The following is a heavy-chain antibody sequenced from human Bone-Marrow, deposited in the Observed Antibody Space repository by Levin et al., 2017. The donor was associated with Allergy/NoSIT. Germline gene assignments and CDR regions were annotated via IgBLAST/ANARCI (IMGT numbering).Heavy chain of an antibody. Sequence: SQTLSLTCAISGDSVSSNSAAWNWIRQSPSRGLEWLGRTYYRSKWYNDYAVSVKSRITINPDTSKNQFSLQLNSVTPEDTAVYYCARGPGEDSSSWYWYFDYWGQGTLVTVSS. CDR1: GDSVSSNSAA. D-gene: IGHD6-13*01. J-gene: IGHJ4*02. CDR3: ARGPGEDSSSWYWYFDY. CDR2: TYYRSKWYN. V-gene: IGHV6-1*01.